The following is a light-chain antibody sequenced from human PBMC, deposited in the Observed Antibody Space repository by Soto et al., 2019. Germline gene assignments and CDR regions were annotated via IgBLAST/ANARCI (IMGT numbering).Light chain of an antibody. V-gene: IGKV4-1*01. J-gene: IGKJ4*01. CDR2: WGS. CDR1: QSVLYSPNNKNY. CDR3: HQYYTLPLT. Sequence: DIVMTQSPDSLAVSLGERATINCKSSQSVLYSPNNKNYLAWYQQKPGQPLKKIIHWGSVRYYGVSDRFSGSGSATDFTLTISSLQVEDVAVYYCHQYYTLPLTFGGGTKVDNK.